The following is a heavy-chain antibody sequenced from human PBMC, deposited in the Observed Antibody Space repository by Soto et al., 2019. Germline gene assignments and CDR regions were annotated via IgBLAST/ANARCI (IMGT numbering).Heavy chain of an antibody. Sequence: SETLSLTCAVSGYPISSGYYWGWIRLPPGKGLEWIGSIYHSGTTYYNPSLKSRVTISLDTSKNQFSLQLSSVTAADTAVYYCVRSLFTSSWFAGSWGQGTLVTVSS. CDR1: GYPISSGYY. D-gene: IGHD6-13*01. V-gene: IGHV4-38-2*01. J-gene: IGHJ5*02. CDR3: VRSLFTSSWFAGS. CDR2: IYHSGTT.